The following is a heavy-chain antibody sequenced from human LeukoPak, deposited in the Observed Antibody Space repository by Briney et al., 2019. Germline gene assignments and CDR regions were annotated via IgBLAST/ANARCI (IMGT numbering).Heavy chain of an antibody. CDR2: IVVGSGNT. CDR1: GFTFTSSA. D-gene: IGHD6-13*01. CDR3: ARRAASGPACYYYMDV. J-gene: IGHJ6*03. V-gene: IGHV1-58*02. Sequence: SVKVSCKASGFTFTSSAMQWVRLARGQRLEWIGWIVVGSGNTNYAQKFQERVTITRDMSTSTAYMELSRLRSDDTAVYYCARRAASGPACYYYMDVWGKGTTVTVSS.